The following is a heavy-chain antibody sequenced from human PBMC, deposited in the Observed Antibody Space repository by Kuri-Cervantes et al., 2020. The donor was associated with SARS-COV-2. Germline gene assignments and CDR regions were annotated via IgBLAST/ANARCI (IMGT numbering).Heavy chain of an antibody. J-gene: IGHJ4*02. CDR2: INHSGSN. D-gene: IGHD3-22*01. Sequence: SETLSLTCAVYGGSFSGYYWSWIRQPPGKGLEWIGEINHSGSNNYNPSLKSRVTISVDTSKNQFSLKLSSVTAADTAVYYCARDADSSGSLDYWGQGTLVTVSS. CDR1: GGSFSGYY. CDR3: ARDADSSGSLDY. V-gene: IGHV4-34*01.